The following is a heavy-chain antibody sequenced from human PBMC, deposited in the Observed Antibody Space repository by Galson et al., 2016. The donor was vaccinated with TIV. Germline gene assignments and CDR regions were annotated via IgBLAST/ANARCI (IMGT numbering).Heavy chain of an antibody. CDR2: TYYRSRWYY. V-gene: IGHV6-1*01. J-gene: IGHJ3*02. Sequence: CAISGDSVSSDSAAWNWVRQSPSRGLEWLGRTYYRSRWYYDYKVSVKSRITINPDTSTNQFSLQLNSVTPEDTAVYYCTRAAGKNVASCYATLETFDIWGQGTLVTVSS. D-gene: IGHD2-2*01. CDR1: GDSVSSDSAA. CDR3: TRAAGKNVASCYATLETFDI.